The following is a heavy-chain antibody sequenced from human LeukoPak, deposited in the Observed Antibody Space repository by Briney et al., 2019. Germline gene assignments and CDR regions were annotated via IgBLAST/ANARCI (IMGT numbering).Heavy chain of an antibody. D-gene: IGHD3-10*01. J-gene: IGHJ4*02. Sequence: GGSLRLSCAASGFTFSSYSMNWVRQAPGKGLEWVSSISSSSSYIIYADSVKGRFTISRDNAKNSLYLQMNSLRAEDTAVYYCARDSTYYYDSGSSGPHYFDYWGQGTLVTVSS. V-gene: IGHV3-21*01. CDR2: ISSSSSYI. CDR3: ARDSTYYYDSGSSGPHYFDY. CDR1: GFTFSSYS.